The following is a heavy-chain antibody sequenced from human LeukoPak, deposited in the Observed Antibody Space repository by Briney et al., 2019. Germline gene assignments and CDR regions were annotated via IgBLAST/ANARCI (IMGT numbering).Heavy chain of an antibody. CDR2: ISAYNGNT. D-gene: IGHD3-22*01. J-gene: IGHJ3*02. CDR3: AAYRMIVPTDDAFDI. Sequence: VASVKVSCKASGYTFTSYGISWVRQAPGQGLEWMGWISAYNGNTNYAQKLQGRVTMTTDTSTSTAYMELRSLRSDDTAVYYCAAYRMIVPTDDAFDIWGQGTMVTVSS. CDR1: GYTFTSYG. V-gene: IGHV1-18*01.